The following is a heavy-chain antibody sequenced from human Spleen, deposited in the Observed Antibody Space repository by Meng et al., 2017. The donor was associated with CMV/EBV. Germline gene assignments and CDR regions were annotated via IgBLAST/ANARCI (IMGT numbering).Heavy chain of an antibody. J-gene: IGHJ4*02. Sequence: GESLKISCAASGFSFGSYAMHWVRQAPGKGLEWVAVIWYDGRNQYYAESVKGRFTISRDNSKNTLYLQMNTLRPEDTAVYYCAREGIFGSGSFWGQGTLVTVSS. D-gene: IGHD3-10*01. CDR3: AREGIFGSGSF. CDR1: GFSFGSYA. V-gene: IGHV3-30*14. CDR2: IWYDGRNQ.